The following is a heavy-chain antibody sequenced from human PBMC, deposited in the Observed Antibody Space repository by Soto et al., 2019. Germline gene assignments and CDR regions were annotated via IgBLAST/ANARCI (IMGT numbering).Heavy chain of an antibody. CDR3: AHSLIGYYYDSSGSNWFDP. J-gene: IGHJ5*02. V-gene: IGHV2-5*02. Sequence: QITLKESGPTLVKPTQTLTLTCTFSGFSLSTSGVGVAWIRQPPGKALECLEFIFWDDGKRYRPSLKSRLNITKDTSKNQVVLTMTNMEPVDTATYYCAHSLIGYYYDSSGSNWFDPWGQGTLVTVSS. CDR1: GFSLSTSGVG. D-gene: IGHD3-22*01. CDR2: IFWDDGK.